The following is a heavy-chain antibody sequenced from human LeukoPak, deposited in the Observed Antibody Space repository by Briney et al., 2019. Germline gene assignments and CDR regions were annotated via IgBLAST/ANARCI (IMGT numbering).Heavy chain of an antibody. CDR1: GFTFSSYW. CDR2: INHNGNVN. CDR3: ARGGGLDV. Sequence: GGSLRLSCAASGFTFSSYWMNWARQAPGKRLEWVASINHNGNVNYYVDSVKGRFTISRDNAKNSLYLQMSNLRAEDTAVYFCARGGGLDVWGQGATVTVSS. V-gene: IGHV3-7*03. J-gene: IGHJ6*02. D-gene: IGHD3-16*01.